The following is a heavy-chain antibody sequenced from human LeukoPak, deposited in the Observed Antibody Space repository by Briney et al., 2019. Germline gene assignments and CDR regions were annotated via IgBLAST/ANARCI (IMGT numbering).Heavy chain of an antibody. CDR3: AREREDYDILTGYWSNFDF. V-gene: IGHV4-61*02. J-gene: IGHJ4*02. Sequence: SETLSLTCTVSGGSINNGGYYWNLIRQPAGRGLESIGRIYTSGSTNYNPSLKSRVTISVDTSRDQFSLNLSSVTPEDTAVYYCAREREDYDILTGYWSNFDFWGQGTLVTVSS. CDR2: IYTSGST. CDR1: GGSINNGGYY. D-gene: IGHD3-9*01.